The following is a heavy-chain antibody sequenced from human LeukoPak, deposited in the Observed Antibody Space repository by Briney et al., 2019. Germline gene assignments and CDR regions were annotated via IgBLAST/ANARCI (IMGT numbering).Heavy chain of an antibody. CDR1: GSTFTSYG. D-gene: IGHD3-22*01. Sequence: GASVKVSCKASGSTFTSYGISWVRQAPGQGLEWMVRISVHSGQTNYVQKFQDRVTLTTDTSTSTAYMELRSLGSGDTTVYYCAREGYYYHTSNGDDHWGQGTLVTVSS. V-gene: IGHV1-18*01. CDR3: AREGYYYHTSNGDDH. J-gene: IGHJ5*02. CDR2: ISVHSGQT.